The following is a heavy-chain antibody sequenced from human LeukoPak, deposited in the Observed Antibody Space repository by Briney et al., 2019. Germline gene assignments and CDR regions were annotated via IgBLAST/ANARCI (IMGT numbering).Heavy chain of an antibody. J-gene: IGHJ4*02. CDR2: ISYDGSNK. Sequence: PGGSLRLSCAASGFTFSSDAMHWVRQAPGKGLEWVAVISYDGSNKYYADSVKGRFTISRDDAKNSLYLQMNSLRAEDTAVYYCARHSHGDYWGQGTLVTVSS. CDR1: GFTFSSDA. V-gene: IGHV3-30*07. CDR3: ARHSHGDY. D-gene: IGHD2-21*01.